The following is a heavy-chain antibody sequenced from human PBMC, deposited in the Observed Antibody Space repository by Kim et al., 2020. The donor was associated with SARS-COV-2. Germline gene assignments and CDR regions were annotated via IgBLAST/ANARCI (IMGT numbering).Heavy chain of an antibody. V-gene: IGHV3-15*01. CDR3: TTDNLSSWYPFDY. J-gene: IGHJ4*02. CDR1: GFTFSNAW. CDR2: IKSKTDGGTT. Sequence: GGSLRLSCAASGFTFSNAWMSWVRQAPGKGLEWVGRIKSKTDGGTTDYAAPVKGRFTISRDDSKNTLYLQMNSLKTEDTAVYYCTTDNLSSWYPFDYWGQGTLVTVSS. D-gene: IGHD6-13*01.